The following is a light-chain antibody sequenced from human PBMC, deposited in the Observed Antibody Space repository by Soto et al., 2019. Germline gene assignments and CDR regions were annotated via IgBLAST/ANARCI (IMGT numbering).Light chain of an antibody. V-gene: IGLV2-8*01. CDR2: EVS. CDR1: SSDVGGYNY. J-gene: IGLJ1*01. Sequence: QSALTQPPSASGSPGQSVTISCTGTSSDVGGYNYVSWYQQHPSKAPKLMIYEVSKLPSVVPDRFSGSKSGNTASLTVSGLQAEDEADYYRSSYAGTNAYVFGTGTKVTVL. CDR3: SSYAGTNAYV.